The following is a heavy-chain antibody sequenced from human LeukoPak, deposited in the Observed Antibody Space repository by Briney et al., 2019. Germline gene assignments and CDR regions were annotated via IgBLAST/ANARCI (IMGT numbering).Heavy chain of an antibody. D-gene: IGHD1-26*01. J-gene: IGHJ5*02. V-gene: IGHV5-10-1*01. Sequence: PGESLKISCKSSGYSFTNFWINWVRQMPGKGLEWMARIDPSDSYTNYSPSFQGHVTISTDRSTSTAYLVWSSLKASDTAIYYCVRPRREGAADLWGQGTLVIVSS. CDR2: IDPSDSYT. CDR1: GYSFTNFW. CDR3: VRPRREGAADL.